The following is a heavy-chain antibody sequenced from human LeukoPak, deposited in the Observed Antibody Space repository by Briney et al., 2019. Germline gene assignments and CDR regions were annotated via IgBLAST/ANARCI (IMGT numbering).Heavy chain of an antibody. D-gene: IGHD5-18*01. CDR3: ARDTWIQLWLPDY. Sequence: GGSLRLSCAASGFTFSNYAMSWVRQAPGKGLEWVSGISGSGGSTYYADSVKGRFTISRDNSKNTLYLQMNSLRVDDTAVYYCARDTWIQLWLPDYWGQGTLVTVSS. CDR1: GFTFSNYA. CDR2: ISGSGGST. V-gene: IGHV3-23*01. J-gene: IGHJ4*02.